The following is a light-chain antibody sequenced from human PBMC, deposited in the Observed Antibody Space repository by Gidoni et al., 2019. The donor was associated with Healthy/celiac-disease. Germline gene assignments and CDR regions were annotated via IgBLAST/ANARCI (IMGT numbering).Light chain of an antibody. CDR3: QQYGSSLLFT. Sequence: DIVLTQSPGTLSLSPGERATLPCRASQSVSSSYLAWYQQKPGQAPRLLIYGASSRATGIPDRFSGSGSGTDFTLTISRLEPEDFAVYYCQQYGSSLLFTFGPGTKVDIK. CDR2: GAS. CDR1: QSVSSSY. J-gene: IGKJ3*01. V-gene: IGKV3-20*01.